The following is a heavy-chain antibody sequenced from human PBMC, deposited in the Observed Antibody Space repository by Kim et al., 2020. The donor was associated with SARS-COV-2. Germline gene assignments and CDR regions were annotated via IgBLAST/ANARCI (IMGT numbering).Heavy chain of an antibody. J-gene: IGHJ5*02. CDR1: GGSISSSSYY. Sequence: SETLSLTCTVSGGSISSSSYYWGWIRLAPGKGLQWIGTIFYRGRTYYNPSLESRITLSVDTSKNQFSLKLSSVTAADTAVYYCATHSCCGVGCCSVYWFDPWGQGTLVTVSS. V-gene: IGHV4-39*01. CDR2: IFYRGRT. D-gene: IGHD2-15*01. CDR3: ATHSCCGVGCCSVYWFDP.